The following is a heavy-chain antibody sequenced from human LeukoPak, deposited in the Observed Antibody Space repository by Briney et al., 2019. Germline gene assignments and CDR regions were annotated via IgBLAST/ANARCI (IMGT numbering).Heavy chain of an antibody. CDR2: ISSSSGYI. V-gene: IGHV3-21*01. D-gene: IGHD3-10*01. CDR1: GFTFSSYA. CDR3: ARGPYGAFDI. J-gene: IGHJ3*02. Sequence: GRSLRLSCAASGFTFSSYAMHWVRQAPGKGLEWVSSISSSSGYIYYADSVKGRFTISRDNAKNSLYLQMNSLRDEDTAVYYCARGPYGAFDIWGQGTMVTVSS.